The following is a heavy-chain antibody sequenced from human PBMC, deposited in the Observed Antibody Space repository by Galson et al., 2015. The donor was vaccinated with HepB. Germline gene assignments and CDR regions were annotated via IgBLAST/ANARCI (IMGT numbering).Heavy chain of an antibody. CDR3: ARDHFDYSNAIYYFDS. J-gene: IGHJ4*02. Sequence: SLRLSCAASGFTVSGSYMRWVRQAPGKGLEWVSVFHSDGDSDYADSVQGRFTISRDNSKNTLYLQMNSLRAEDTAVYFCARDHFDYSNAIYYFDSWGQGTLVTVSS. V-gene: IGHV3-53*01. D-gene: IGHD4-11*01. CDR1: GFTVSGSY. CDR2: FHSDGDS.